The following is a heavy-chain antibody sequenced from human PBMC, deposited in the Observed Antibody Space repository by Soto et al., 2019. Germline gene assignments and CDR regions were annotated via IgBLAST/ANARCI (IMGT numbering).Heavy chain of an antibody. CDR3: ARESEDLTSNFDY. Sequence: PSEPLSLTCTVSGGSISSYYWSWIRQPPGKGLEWIGYIYYSGSTNYNPSLKSRVTISVDTSKNQFSLKLSSVTAADTAVYYCARESEDLTSNFDYWGQGTLVTVSS. J-gene: IGHJ4*02. CDR1: GGSISSYY. CDR2: IYYSGST. V-gene: IGHV4-59*01.